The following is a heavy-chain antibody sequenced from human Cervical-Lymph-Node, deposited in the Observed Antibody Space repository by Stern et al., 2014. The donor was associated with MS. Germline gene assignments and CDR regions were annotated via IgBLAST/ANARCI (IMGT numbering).Heavy chain of an antibody. CDR1: GASISTVGYY. V-gene: IGHV4-31*01. Sequence: VQLVESGPGLVKPSQTLSLTCTVSGASISTVGYYWSWLRPHQGKGLEWIAYISYIGSTYYNPFLKRLCSISAATTNTPISPTLTSVAAADTALYYCARSDRRWGSFDYWGQGTLVAVSS. CDR3: ARSDRRWGSFDY. CDR2: ISYIGST. J-gene: IGHJ4*02. D-gene: IGHD3-16*01.